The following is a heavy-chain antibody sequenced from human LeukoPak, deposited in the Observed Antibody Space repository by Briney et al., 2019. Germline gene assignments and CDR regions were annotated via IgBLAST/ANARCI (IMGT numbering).Heavy chain of an antibody. CDR2: IRSSSSTI. CDR1: GFTFSNYS. D-gene: IGHD4-11*01. J-gene: IGHJ4*02. V-gene: IGHV3-48*01. Sequence: GGSLRLSCEASGFTFSNYSMNWVRQAPGKGLEWVSYIRSSSSTIYYADSVKGRFTISRDNAKNSLYLQMNSLRAEDTAVYYCASLGDDYTGGDYWGQGTLVSVSS. CDR3: ASLGDDYTGGDY.